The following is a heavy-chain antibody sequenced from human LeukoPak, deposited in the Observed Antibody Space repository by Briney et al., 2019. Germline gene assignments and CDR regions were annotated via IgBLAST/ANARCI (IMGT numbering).Heavy chain of an antibody. Sequence: ASETLSLTCSVSGDSMRNYYWSWIQQPPGKGLEWIGYIYYSGSTNYNPSLKSRVTTSVDTSKNQFSLKLSSVTAADTAVYYCARNAGGYSSSWYPLALDYWGQGTLVTVSS. J-gene: IGHJ4*02. CDR3: ARNAGGYSSSWYPLALDY. CDR2: IYYSGST. D-gene: IGHD6-13*01. V-gene: IGHV4-59*01. CDR1: GDSMRNYY.